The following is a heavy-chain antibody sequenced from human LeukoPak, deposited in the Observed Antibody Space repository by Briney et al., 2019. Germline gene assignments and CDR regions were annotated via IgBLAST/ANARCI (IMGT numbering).Heavy chain of an antibody. D-gene: IGHD3-10*01. V-gene: IGHV3-23*01. Sequence: GGSLRLSCAASEFTFSSYAMSWVRQAPGKGLAWVSAISGSGTSTYYADSVKGRFTISRDNSKNTLYLQTNSLRAEVTALYYCAKGKITMVRGSPTDFWGQGTLVTVSS. CDR2: ISGSGTST. CDR1: EFTFSSYA. J-gene: IGHJ4*02. CDR3: AKGKITMVRGSPTDF.